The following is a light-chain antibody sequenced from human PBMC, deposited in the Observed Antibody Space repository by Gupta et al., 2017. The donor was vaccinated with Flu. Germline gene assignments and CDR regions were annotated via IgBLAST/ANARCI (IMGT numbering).Light chain of an antibody. CDR3: AAWDDSLSGLWV. J-gene: IGLJ3*02. Sequence: VTISCSGSNSNIGTNVVSWYQQLPGTAPKLLIYNSNQRPSGVPDRFSSSKSGTSASLAISGLQSEDEAEYYCAAWDDSLSGLWVFGGVTKLTVL. CDR2: NSN. V-gene: IGLV1-44*01. CDR1: NSNIGTNV.